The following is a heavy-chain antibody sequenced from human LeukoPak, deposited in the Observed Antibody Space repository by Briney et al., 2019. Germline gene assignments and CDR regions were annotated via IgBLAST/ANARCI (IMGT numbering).Heavy chain of an antibody. CDR2: ISYDGSNK. CDR1: GFTFSSYG. CDR3: ARDPIAVALNYFDY. J-gene: IGHJ4*02. Sequence: PGRSLRLSCAASGFTFSSYGMHWVRQAPGKGLEWVALISYDGSNKYYADSVRGRFTISRDNSKNTLYLQMDSLRAEDTAVYYCARDPIAVALNYFDYWGQGTLVTVSS. D-gene: IGHD6-19*01. V-gene: IGHV3-30*03.